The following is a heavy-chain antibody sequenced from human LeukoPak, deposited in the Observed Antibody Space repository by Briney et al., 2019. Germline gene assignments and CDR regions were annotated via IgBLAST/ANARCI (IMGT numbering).Heavy chain of an antibody. V-gene: IGHV3-9*03. Sequence: PGGSLRLSCAASGFTFDDYAMHWVREAPGKGLEWVSGISWNSGSIGYADSMKGRFTISRDNAKNSLYLQMNSLRAEDMAFYYCAKGYYDSSGYYFFDHWGQGTLVTVSS. CDR3: AKGYYDSSGYYFFDH. CDR2: ISWNSGSI. CDR1: GFTFDDYA. D-gene: IGHD3-22*01. J-gene: IGHJ4*02.